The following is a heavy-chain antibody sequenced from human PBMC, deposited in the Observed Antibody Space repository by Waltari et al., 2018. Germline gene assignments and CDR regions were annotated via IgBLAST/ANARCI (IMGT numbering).Heavy chain of an antibody. CDR1: GYTFTSYD. CDR3: ARISSGRDY. V-gene: IGHV1-8*03. Sequence: QVQLVQSGAEVKRPGASVKVSCKASGYTFTSYDINWVRQATGPGLGWMGWLNPNSVNTGYAQKIQGRVTITRNTSISTAYMELSSLGSEDTAVYYCARISSGRDYWGQGTLVTVSS. CDR2: LNPNSVNT. D-gene: IGHD6-19*01. J-gene: IGHJ4*02.